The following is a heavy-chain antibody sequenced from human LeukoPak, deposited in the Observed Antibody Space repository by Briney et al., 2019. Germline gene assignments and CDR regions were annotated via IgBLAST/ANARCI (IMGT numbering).Heavy chain of an antibody. CDR1: GGTFSSYA. CDR3: ASGQLVQGWSYFDY. D-gene: IGHD6-13*01. Sequence: ASVKVSCKASGGTFSSYAISWVRQAPGQGLEWMGGIIPIFGTANYAQKFQGRVTITADESTSTAYMELSSLRSEDTAVYYCASGQLVQGWSYFDYWGQGTLVTVSS. J-gene: IGHJ4*02. V-gene: IGHV1-69*13. CDR2: IIPIFGTA.